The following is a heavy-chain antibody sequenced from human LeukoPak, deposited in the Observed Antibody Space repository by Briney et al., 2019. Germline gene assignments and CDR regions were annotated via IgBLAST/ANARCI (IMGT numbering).Heavy chain of an antibody. V-gene: IGHV1-8*03. CDR2: MNPDSGNT. CDR1: GYTFTSYD. D-gene: IGHD3-10*01. Sequence: GASVKVSCKASGYTFTSYDINWVRQATGQGLEWMGWMNPDSGNTGYAQKFQGRVTITRNTSISTAYMELSSLRSEDSAVYYCARTNRRRYGSGTSYYYYYYMDVWGKGTTVTISS. CDR3: ARTNRRRYGSGTSYYYYYYMDV. J-gene: IGHJ6*03.